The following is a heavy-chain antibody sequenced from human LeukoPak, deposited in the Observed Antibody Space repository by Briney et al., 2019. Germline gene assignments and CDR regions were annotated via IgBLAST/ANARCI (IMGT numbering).Heavy chain of an antibody. V-gene: IGHV3-21*06. J-gene: IGHJ4*02. CDR2: ISGDSRYI. Sequence: PGGSLRLSCAASGFTFSDYSLNWVRQAPGKGLEWVSCISGDSRYIYYADSVKGRSTISRDNAQNSLYLHMNSLRAEDTAVYYCARVLTVGATFDFWGQGTLVTVSS. CDR1: GFTFSDYS. D-gene: IGHD1-26*01. CDR3: ARVLTVGATFDF.